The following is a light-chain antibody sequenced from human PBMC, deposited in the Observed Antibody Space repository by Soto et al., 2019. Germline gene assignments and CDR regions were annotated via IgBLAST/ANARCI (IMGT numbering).Light chain of an antibody. Sequence: DIQMTQSPATLSASVGDRVTITCRASQSISSWLAWYQQKPGKVPKLLIDDDPSLESGVPSRFSGSGSGTEFTLTISSLQPDDFATYYCQQYNTYPWTFGQGTKVEIK. CDR2: DDP. J-gene: IGKJ1*01. CDR3: QQYNTYPWT. V-gene: IGKV1-5*01. CDR1: QSISSW.